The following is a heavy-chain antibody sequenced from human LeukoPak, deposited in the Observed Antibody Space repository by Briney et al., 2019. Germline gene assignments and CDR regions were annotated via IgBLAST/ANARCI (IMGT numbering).Heavy chain of an antibody. J-gene: IGHJ4*02. CDR1: GGSISSYY. Sequence: SETLSLTSTVSGGSISSYYWSWIRQPPGKGLEWIGYIYYSGSTNYNPSLKSRVTISVDTSKNQFSLKLSSVTAADTAVYYCARDSYGGNSFDYWGQGTLVTVSS. V-gene: IGHV4-59*12. CDR2: IYYSGST. D-gene: IGHD4-23*01. CDR3: ARDSYGGNSFDY.